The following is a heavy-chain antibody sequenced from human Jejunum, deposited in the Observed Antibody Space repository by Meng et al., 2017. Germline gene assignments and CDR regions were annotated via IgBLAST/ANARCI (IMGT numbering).Heavy chain of an antibody. V-gene: IGHV7-4-1*02. J-gene: IGHJ4*02. D-gene: IGHD4-23*01. CDR2: INTNTGNA. Sequence: QVQLVQSWSELKKPGASGTVSCKASGYTFTTYAMNWVRQAPGQGLEWIGWINTNTGNANYGPDFTGRFVFSLDTSVSTAYLQISSLSAEDTAVYYCARHAGNLGLDYWGQGTLVTVSS. CDR1: GYTFTTYA. CDR3: ARHAGNLGLDY.